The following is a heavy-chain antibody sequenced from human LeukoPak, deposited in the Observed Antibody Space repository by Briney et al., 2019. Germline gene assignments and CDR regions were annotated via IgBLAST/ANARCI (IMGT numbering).Heavy chain of an antibody. D-gene: IGHD2-2*01. CDR3: ARLECSSTTCPFAY. CDR2: IFPGDSDT. Sequence: GESLKISCKGSGYSFTTNGVGWVRQLPGKGLESMGIIFPGDSDTRYTPSFQGQVIISADKSTGTVYLQWTSLKASDTAIYYCARLECSSTTCPFAYWGQGTLVTVSS. V-gene: IGHV5-51*01. CDR1: GYSFTTNG. J-gene: IGHJ4*02.